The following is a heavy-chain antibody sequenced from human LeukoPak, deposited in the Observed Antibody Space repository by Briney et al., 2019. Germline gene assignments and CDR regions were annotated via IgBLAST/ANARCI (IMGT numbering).Heavy chain of an antibody. J-gene: IGHJ4*02. CDR1: GGTFSSYA. V-gene: IGHV1-69*05. CDR2: FIPIFGTA. D-gene: IGHD2-21*01. Sequence: SVKVSCKASGGTFSSYAISWVRQAPGQGLEWMGGFIPIFGTANYAQKFQGRVTITTDESTSTAYMELSSLRSEDTAVYYCARGGPYCGGDCYFWVPLGYWGQGTLVTVSS. CDR3: ARGGPYCGGDCYFWVPLGY.